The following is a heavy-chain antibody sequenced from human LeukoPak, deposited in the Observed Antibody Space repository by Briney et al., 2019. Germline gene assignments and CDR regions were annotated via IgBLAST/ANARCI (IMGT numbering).Heavy chain of an antibody. J-gene: IGHJ2*01. D-gene: IGHD1-1*01. V-gene: IGHV3-48*04. Sequence: GGSLRLSCEASGFTFSNYSMNWVRQAPGKGLEWVSYIRSSSTTIYYADSVKGRFTISRDNAKKTLYLQINSLRAEDTAVYYCATTLRTRGTWYFDLWGRGTLVTVSS. CDR1: GFTFSNYS. CDR3: ATTLRTRGTWYFDL. CDR2: IRSSSTTI.